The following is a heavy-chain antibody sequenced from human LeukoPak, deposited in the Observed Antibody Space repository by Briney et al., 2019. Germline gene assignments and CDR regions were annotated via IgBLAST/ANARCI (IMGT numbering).Heavy chain of an antibody. CDR2: IVVGNGNT. V-gene: IGHV1-58*02. CDR3: AAYEGRAAAAPFDY. Sequence: ASVKVSCKASGFTFTSSAMQWVRQARGQRLEWIGWIVVGNGNTNYAQKFQERVTITRDMSTSTAYMELSSLRSEDTAVYYCAAYEGRAAAAPFDYWGQGTLVTVSS. D-gene: IGHD6-13*01. J-gene: IGHJ4*02. CDR1: GFTFTSSA.